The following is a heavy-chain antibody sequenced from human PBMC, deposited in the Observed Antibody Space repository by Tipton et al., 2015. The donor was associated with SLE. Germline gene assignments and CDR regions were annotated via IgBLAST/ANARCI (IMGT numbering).Heavy chain of an antibody. D-gene: IGHD2-15*01. CDR3: IVVVAASTFDY. V-gene: IGHV3-53*01. Sequence: SLRLSCAASGFTVSSNYMSWVRQAPGKGLEWVSVIYSGGSTYYADSVKGRFTISRDNSQNTMYLRMNTLKAEDTAKYFCIVVVAASTFDYWGQGALVTVSS. CDR2: IYSGGST. CDR1: GFTVSSNY. J-gene: IGHJ4*02.